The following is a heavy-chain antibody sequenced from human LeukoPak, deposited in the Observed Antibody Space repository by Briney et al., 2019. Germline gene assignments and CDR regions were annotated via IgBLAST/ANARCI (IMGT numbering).Heavy chain of an antibody. Sequence: GGSLRLSCAASGFTFSSYSMNWVRQAPGKGLEWVSSISSSSSYIYYADSVKGRFTISRDNDKNSLYLQMNSVRAEDTAVYYCAELGITMIGGVWGKGTTVTISS. CDR1: GFTFSSYS. D-gene: IGHD3-10*02. J-gene: IGHJ6*04. CDR2: ISSSSSYI. V-gene: IGHV3-21*01. CDR3: AELGITMIGGV.